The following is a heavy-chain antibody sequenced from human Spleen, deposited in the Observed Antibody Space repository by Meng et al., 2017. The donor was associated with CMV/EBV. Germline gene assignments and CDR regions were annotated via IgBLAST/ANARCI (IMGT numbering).Heavy chain of an antibody. CDR1: GFTFSSYG. CDR2: IRYDGSNK. V-gene: IGHV3-30*02. CDR3: AKDQFPSRPHMNWRYYGMDV. D-gene: IGHD1-1*01. J-gene: IGHJ6*02. Sequence: GESLKISCAASGFTFSSYGMHWVRQAPGKGLEWVAFIRYDGSNKYYADSVKGRFTISRDNSKNTLYLQMNSLRAEDTAVYYCAKDQFPSRPHMNWRYYGMDVWGQGTTVTVSS.